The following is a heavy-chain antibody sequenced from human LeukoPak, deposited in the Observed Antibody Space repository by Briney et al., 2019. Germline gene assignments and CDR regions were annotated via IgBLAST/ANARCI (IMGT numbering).Heavy chain of an antibody. V-gene: IGHV1-8*01. Sequence: ASVKVSCKASGYTFTSYDINWVRQATGQGLEWMGWMSPNSGNTGYAQRFQGRITMTRDTSISTAYMELSSLRSEDTAVYYCARGEPMVRGVITIGENWFDPWGQGTLVTVSS. CDR1: GYTFTSYD. CDR3: ARGEPMVRGVITIGENWFDP. D-gene: IGHD3-10*01. CDR2: MSPNSGNT. J-gene: IGHJ5*02.